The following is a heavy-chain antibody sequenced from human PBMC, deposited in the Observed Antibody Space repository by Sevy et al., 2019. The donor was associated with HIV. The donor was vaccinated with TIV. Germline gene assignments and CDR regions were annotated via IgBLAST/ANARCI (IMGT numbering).Heavy chain of an antibody. Sequence: GGSLRLSCEASGFTFSSYEMNWVRQAPGKGLERVSYISSSGTTMKYADSVKGRFTISRDNAKNSLYMQMNSLRAEDTAVYYCARVDANYDKGFDPWRQGTLVTVSS. CDR1: GFTFSSYE. D-gene: IGHD3-22*01. V-gene: IGHV3-48*03. CDR2: ISSSGTTM. J-gene: IGHJ5*02. CDR3: ARVDANYDKGFDP.